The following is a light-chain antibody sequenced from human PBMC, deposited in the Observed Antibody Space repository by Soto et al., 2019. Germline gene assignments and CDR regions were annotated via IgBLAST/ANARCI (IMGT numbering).Light chain of an antibody. V-gene: IGKV3-11*01. CDR2: DVS. CDR1: QSVGGS. J-gene: IGKJ4*01. Sequence: VMTQSPATLSVSPGERAALSCRASQSVGGSLAWYQQRPGQAPRLLIYDVSNRATGIPARFSGSRSGTDFTLTISSLEPEDFAVYYCQQRGTFGGGTKVDIK. CDR3: QQRGT.